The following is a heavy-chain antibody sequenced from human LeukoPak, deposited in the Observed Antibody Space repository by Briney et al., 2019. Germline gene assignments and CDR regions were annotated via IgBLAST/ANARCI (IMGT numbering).Heavy chain of an antibody. Sequence: GGSRRLSCAASGFTFSSYAMPWVRQAPGKGLEWVAVISYDGSNKYYADSVKGRFTISRDNSKNTLYLQMNSLRAEDTAVYYCARGESRTVFDYWGQGTLVTVSS. V-gene: IGHV3-30-3*01. CDR3: ARGESRTVFDY. CDR1: GFTFSSYA. J-gene: IGHJ4*02. CDR2: ISYDGSNK.